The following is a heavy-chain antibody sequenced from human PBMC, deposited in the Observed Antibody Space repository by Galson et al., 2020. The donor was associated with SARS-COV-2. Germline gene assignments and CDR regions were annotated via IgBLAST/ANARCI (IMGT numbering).Heavy chain of an antibody. D-gene: IGHD7-27*01. CDR1: GFTFSSYA. CDR2: ISYDGSNK. Sequence: GGSLRLSCAASGFTFSSYAMHWVRQAPGKGLEWVAVISYDGSNKYYADSVKGRFTISRDNSKNTLYLQMNSLRAEDTAVYYCARAAQIGTNWYYYGMDVWGQGTTVTVSS. V-gene: IGHV3-30*04. CDR3: ARAAQIGTNWYYYGMDV. J-gene: IGHJ6*02.